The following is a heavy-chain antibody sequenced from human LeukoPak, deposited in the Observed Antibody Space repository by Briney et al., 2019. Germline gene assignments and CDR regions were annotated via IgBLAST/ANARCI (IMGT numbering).Heavy chain of an antibody. CDR3: ARDRIDYGDLPADY. CDR2: ITASGTAM. Sequence: GGSLRLSCAASGFTFSSYSMNWVRQAPGKGLEWVSHITASGTAMFYADSVKGRFTISRDNAKNSLYLQMNSLRDEDTAVYYCARDRIDYGDLPADYWGQGTLVTVSS. CDR1: GFTFSSYS. D-gene: IGHD4-17*01. V-gene: IGHV3-48*02. J-gene: IGHJ4*02.